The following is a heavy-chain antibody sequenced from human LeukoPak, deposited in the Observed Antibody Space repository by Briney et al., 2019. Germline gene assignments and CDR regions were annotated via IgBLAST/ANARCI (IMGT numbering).Heavy chain of an antibody. Sequence: SETLSLTCTVSGGSISSYYCSSIPQPPGEGLDSIRYIHYSGSTNYNPSLNSRVTISVDTSKNQFSLKLTSVPAAATAVYYCAREAGYSGHFDDWGQGTLVTVSS. J-gene: IGHJ4*02. CDR2: IHYSGST. V-gene: IGHV4-59*01. CDR3: AREAGYSGHFDD. D-gene: IGHD5-12*01. CDR1: GGSISSYY.